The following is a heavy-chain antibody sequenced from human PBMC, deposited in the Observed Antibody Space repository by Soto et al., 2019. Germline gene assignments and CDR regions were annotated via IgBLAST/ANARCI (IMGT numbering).Heavy chain of an antibody. D-gene: IGHD4-17*01. Sequence: QVQLQESGPGLVKPSETLSLTCTVSGGSITGYYLSWIRQPPGKGLEWIGYTYYSGSINYNHSLKSRIALSVGTSKNPFSLRLSSVIAADTAVYYCARGYGDYVLDYWGQGTLVTVSS. V-gene: IGHV4-59*01. J-gene: IGHJ4*02. CDR2: TYYSGSI. CDR1: GGSITGYY. CDR3: ARGYGDYVLDY.